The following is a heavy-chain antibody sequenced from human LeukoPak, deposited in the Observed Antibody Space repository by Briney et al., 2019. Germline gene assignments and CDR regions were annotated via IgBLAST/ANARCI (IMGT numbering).Heavy chain of an antibody. V-gene: IGHV3-23*01. CDR2: VRGSGGTT. CDR1: GFTFSKYS. CDR3: AKVPPAAVTGSYFDY. D-gene: IGHD6-13*01. Sequence: GGSLRLSCAASGFTFSKYSMSWVRQAPGKGLEWVSGVRGSGGTTYYANSVRGRFTISRDNSKNTVYLQMNSLRAEDTAVYYCAKVPPAAVTGSYFDYWGQGTLVTVSS. J-gene: IGHJ4*02.